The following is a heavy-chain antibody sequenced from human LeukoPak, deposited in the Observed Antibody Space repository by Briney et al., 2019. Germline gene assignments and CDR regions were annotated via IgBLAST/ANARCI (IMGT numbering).Heavy chain of an antibody. CDR2: ISSSSSYI. D-gene: IGHD6-19*01. CDR3: SRSGYSSGLDY. CDR1: GFTFSSYT. V-gene: IGHV3-21*01. J-gene: IGHJ4*02. Sequence: GGALRLSCAASGFTFSSYTMNWVRQAPGEGLEWGSFISSSSSYIYYADSVKGRFTISRDNANKSLHLLMNSLRAEDTAVYYCSRSGYSSGLDYWGQGTLVTVSS.